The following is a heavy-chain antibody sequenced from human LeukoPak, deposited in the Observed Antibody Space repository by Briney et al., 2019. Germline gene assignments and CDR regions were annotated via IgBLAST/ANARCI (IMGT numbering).Heavy chain of an antibody. V-gene: IGHV4-34*01. CDR2: INHSGST. Sequence: SETLPLTCAVYGGSFSGYYWSWIRQPPGKGLEWIGEINHSGSTNYNPSLKSRVTISVDTSKNQFSLKLSSVTAADTAVYYCARVSGIAARPMDYWGQGTLVTVSS. D-gene: IGHD6-6*01. CDR3: ARVSGIAARPMDY. J-gene: IGHJ4*02. CDR1: GGSFSGYY.